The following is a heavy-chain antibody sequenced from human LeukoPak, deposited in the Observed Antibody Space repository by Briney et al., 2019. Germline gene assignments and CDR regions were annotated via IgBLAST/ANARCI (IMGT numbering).Heavy chain of an antibody. V-gene: IGHV3-15*01. CDR2: IKIKIDGGTT. CDR1: GFTFSHAW. J-gene: IGHJ4*02. CDR3: TTRDSSSWDY. D-gene: IGHD6-13*01. Sequence: GGSLRLSCAASGFTFSHAWMTWVRQAPGKRLEWVGRIKIKIDGGTTDYAAPVKGRFTISRDDSKNTLYLQMNSLKTEDTAVYYCTTRDSSSWDYWGQGTLVTVSS.